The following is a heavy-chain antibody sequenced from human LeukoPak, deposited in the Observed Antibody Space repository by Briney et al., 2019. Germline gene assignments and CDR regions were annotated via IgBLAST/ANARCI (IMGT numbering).Heavy chain of an antibody. CDR1: GFTFINGW. CDR3: TTPKAYDILTGYFY. V-gene: IGHV3-15*01. CDR2: IKSKTDGGTT. J-gene: IGHJ4*02. D-gene: IGHD3-9*01. Sequence: GGSLRLSCAASGFTFINGWTSWVRQAPGKGLEWVGRIKSKTDGGTTDYAAPVKGRFTISRDDSKNTLYLQMNSLKTEDTAVYYCTTPKAYDILTGYFYWGQGTLVTVSS.